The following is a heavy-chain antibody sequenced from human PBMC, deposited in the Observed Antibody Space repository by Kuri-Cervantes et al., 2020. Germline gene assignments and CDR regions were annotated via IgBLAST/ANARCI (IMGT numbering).Heavy chain of an antibody. V-gene: IGHV4-34*01. CDR3: ARFLEVVGDYYYYYMDV. CDR1: GWSFSGYY. J-gene: IGHJ6*03. D-gene: IGHD3-3*01. CDR2: INRGGST. Sequence: SETLSPTFAVYGWSFSGYYWSWSRKPPGKGLEWTGEINRGGSTNYNPSLKSRVTISVDTSKNQFSLKLNSVTAADTAVYYCARFLEVVGDYYYYYMDVWGKGTTVTVSS.